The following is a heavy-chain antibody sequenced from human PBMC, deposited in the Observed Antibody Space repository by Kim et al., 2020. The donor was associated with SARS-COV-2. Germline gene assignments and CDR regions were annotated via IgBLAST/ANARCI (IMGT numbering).Heavy chain of an antibody. CDR3: ARHGPGYSYGSIGAFDI. CDR2: IYYSGST. J-gene: IGHJ3*02. V-gene: IGHV4-39*01. Sequence: SQTLSLTCTVSGGSISSSSYYWGWIRQPPGKGLEWIGSIYYSGSTYYNPSLKSRVTISVDTSKNQFSLKLSSVTAADTAVYYCARHGPGYSYGSIGAFDIWGQGTMVTVSS. CDR1: GGSISSSSYY. D-gene: IGHD5-18*01.